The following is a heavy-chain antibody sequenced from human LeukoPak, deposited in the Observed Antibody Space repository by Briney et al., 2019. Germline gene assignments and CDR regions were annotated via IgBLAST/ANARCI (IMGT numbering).Heavy chain of an antibody. CDR1: GFTFSSYA. D-gene: IGHD3-9*01. J-gene: IGHJ4*02. V-gene: IGHV3-23*01. CDR2: ISGSGGST. Sequence: GGSLRLSCAASGFTFSSYAMSWVRQAPGKGLEWVSAISGSGGSTYYADSVKGRSTISRDNSKNTLYLQMNSLRAEDTAVYYCAKDAEYFDWLLFLGYYFDYWGQGTLVTVSS. CDR3: AKDAEYFDWLLFLGYYFDY.